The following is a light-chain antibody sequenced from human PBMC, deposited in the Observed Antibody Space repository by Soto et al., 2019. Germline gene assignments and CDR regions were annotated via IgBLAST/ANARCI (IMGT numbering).Light chain of an antibody. CDR1: QSISSNY. V-gene: IGKV3-20*01. CDR2: GAS. Sequence: EIVLTQSPGTLSLSPGERATLSCRASQSISSNYLAWYQQKPGQAPRLLIYGASSRVTGIPDRFSGSGSGTDFTLTISRLEPEDFAVYYCQQYGCSPRAFGQGTKLEIK. J-gene: IGKJ2*01. CDR3: QQYGCSPRA.